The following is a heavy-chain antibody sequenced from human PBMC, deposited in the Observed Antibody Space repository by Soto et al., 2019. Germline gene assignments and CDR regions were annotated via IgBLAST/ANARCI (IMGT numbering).Heavy chain of an antibody. Sequence: PSETLSLTCTVSGGSISSGDYYWSWIRQPPGKGLEWIGYVSYSDSSNYNPSLKSRVTISVDTSKNQFSLKLSSVTAADTAVYYCARHTPAISISDHWGQGTLVTVSS. D-gene: IGHD2-15*01. CDR3: ARHTPAISISDH. CDR1: GGSISSGDYY. V-gene: IGHV4-61*08. J-gene: IGHJ4*02. CDR2: VSYSDSS.